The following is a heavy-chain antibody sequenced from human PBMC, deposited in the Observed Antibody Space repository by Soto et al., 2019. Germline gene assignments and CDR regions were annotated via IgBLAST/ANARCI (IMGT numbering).Heavy chain of an antibody. V-gene: IGHV3-30-3*01. J-gene: IGHJ6*02. Sequence: PGGSLRLSCAASGFPFSSFAMHWVRQTPGGGLEWVAVISYDGSKKDCADSVKGRFTISRDNSKNTVFLQMNSLRTEDTALYYCARDGNSGYNWDYYYGMDVWGQGTTVTVS. D-gene: IGHD5-12*01. CDR2: ISYDGSKK. CDR3: ARDGNSGYNWDYYYGMDV. CDR1: GFPFSSFA.